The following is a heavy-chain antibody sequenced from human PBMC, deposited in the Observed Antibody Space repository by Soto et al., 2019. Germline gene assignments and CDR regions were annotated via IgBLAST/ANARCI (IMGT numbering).Heavy chain of an antibody. D-gene: IGHD2-8*01. J-gene: IGHJ4*02. Sequence: GTSVKLSCEASGGTFSSYAISWVRQAPGQGLEWMGGIIPIFGTANYAQKFQGRVTITADESTSTAYMELSSLRSEDTAVYYCARLGLGTPIHCTNGVCYTGWGQGTLLTVSS. CDR1: GGTFSSYA. V-gene: IGHV1-69*13. CDR2: IIPIFGTA. CDR3: ARLGLGTPIHCTNGVCYTG.